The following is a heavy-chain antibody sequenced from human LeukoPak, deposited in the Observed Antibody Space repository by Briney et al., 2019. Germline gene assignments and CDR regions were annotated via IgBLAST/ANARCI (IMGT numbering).Heavy chain of an antibody. CDR1: GFTFSSYA. D-gene: IGHD2-15*01. Sequence: QPGGSLRLSCAASGFTFSSYAMSWVRQAPGKGLEWVSAITGSGGSTYYADSVKGRFTISRDNAKNSLYLQMNSLRAEDTALYYCAKEDGYCSGGSCYTSDAFDIWGQGTMVTVSS. J-gene: IGHJ3*02. CDR3: AKEDGYCSGGSCYTSDAFDI. V-gene: IGHV3-23*01. CDR2: ITGSGGST.